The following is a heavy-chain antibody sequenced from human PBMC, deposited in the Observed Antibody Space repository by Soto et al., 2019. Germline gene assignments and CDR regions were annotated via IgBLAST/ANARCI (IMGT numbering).Heavy chain of an antibody. Sequence: EVHLLESGGGLVQPGGSLRLSCAGTGFTFSSYDMSWVRQAPGKGLEWVSTIRGSAGNANYADSVKGRFTISRDDSTNTVHLQMNSLRPDDTAVYYCAKHLWFGESVFDPWGQGTLVVVSS. J-gene: IGHJ5*02. D-gene: IGHD3-10*01. CDR1: GFTFSSYD. V-gene: IGHV3-23*01. CDR3: AKHLWFGESVFDP. CDR2: IRGSAGNA.